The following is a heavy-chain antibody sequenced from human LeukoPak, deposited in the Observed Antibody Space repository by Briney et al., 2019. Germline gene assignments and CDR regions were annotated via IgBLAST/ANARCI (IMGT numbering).Heavy chain of an antibody. CDR2: INPNSGGT. V-gene: IGHV1-2*02. D-gene: IGHD4-23*01. CDR1: GYTFTGYY. CDR3: ARESLGAADDYGGNPFDY. Sequence: GASVKVSCKASGYTFTGYYMHWVRQAPGQGLEWMGWINPNSGGTNYAQKFQGRVTMTRDTPISTAYMELSRLRSDDTAVYYCARESLGAADDYGGNPFDYWGQGTLVTVSS. J-gene: IGHJ4*02.